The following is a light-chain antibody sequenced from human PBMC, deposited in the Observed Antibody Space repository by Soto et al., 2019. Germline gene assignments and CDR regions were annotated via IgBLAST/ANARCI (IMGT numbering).Light chain of an antibody. Sequence: QSVLTQPPSASGTPGQRVTISCSGSSSNIGSNYVYWYQQLPGTAAKLLIYRNNQRPSGVPDRFSGSKSGTSASLAISGLRSEDEADYYCAAWDDSLWVFGGGTKVTVL. J-gene: IGLJ3*02. CDR1: SSNIGSNY. V-gene: IGLV1-47*01. CDR2: RNN. CDR3: AAWDDSLWV.